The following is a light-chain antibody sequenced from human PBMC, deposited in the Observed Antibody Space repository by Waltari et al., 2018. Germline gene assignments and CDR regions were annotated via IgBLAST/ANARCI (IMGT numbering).Light chain of an antibody. CDR2: DAT. CDR3: QQRSNWPMT. V-gene: IGKV3-11*01. Sequence: EVVLTQSPATLSLSPGDTATLSCRASQGVSMYLAWYQHRPGQGPRLLIYDATNRATAIPARFGGSGSGTDFTFTISSLDPEDFAVYFCQQRSNWPMTFGGGTKVEIK. J-gene: IGKJ4*01. CDR1: QGVSMY.